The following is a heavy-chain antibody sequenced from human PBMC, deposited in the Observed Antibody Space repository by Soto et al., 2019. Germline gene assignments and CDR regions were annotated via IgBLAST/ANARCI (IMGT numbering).Heavy chain of an antibody. CDR3: ASEQWLAGYLDY. D-gene: IGHD6-19*01. CDR2: IYYSGST. CDR1: SGSISSSSYY. V-gene: IGHV4-39*01. J-gene: IGHJ4*02. Sequence: PSGTLSLTCTVSSGSISSSSYYWGWIRQPPGKGLEWIGSIYYSGSTYYNPSLKSRVTISVDTSKNQFSLRLSSVTAADTAVYYCASEQWLAGYLDYWGQGTLVTVSS.